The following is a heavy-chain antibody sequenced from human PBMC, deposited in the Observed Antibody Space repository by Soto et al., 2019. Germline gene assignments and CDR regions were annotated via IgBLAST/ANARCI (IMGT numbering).Heavy chain of an antibody. Sequence: GESLKISCKGSGYSFTSYWISWVRQMPGKGLEWMWRIDPSDSYTNYSPSFQGHVTISADKSISTAYLQWSSLKASDTAMYYCARQWDFWSGYWNYWGQGTLVTVSS. D-gene: IGHD3-3*01. CDR3: ARQWDFWSGYWNY. V-gene: IGHV5-10-1*01. J-gene: IGHJ4*02. CDR1: GYSFTSYW. CDR2: IDPSDSYT.